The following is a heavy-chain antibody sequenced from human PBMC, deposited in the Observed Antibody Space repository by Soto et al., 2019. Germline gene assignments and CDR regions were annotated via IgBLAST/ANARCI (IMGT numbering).Heavy chain of an antibody. V-gene: IGHV4-59*01. J-gene: IGHJ4*02. Sequence: SETLSLSCTVSGGSISNYYWSWIRQPPGKGLEWIGYIYYSGSTNYNPSLKSRVTISVDTSKNQFSLKLSSVTAADTAVYYCARVSPVRRCGGDCYSGVIDYWGQGTLVTVSS. CDR2: IYYSGST. D-gene: IGHD2-21*02. CDR3: ARVSPVRRCGGDCYSGVIDY. CDR1: GGSISNYY.